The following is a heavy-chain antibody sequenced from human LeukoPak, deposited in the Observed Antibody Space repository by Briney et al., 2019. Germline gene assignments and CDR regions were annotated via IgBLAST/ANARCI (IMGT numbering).Heavy chain of an antibody. D-gene: IGHD6-13*01. CDR2: IYYSGST. J-gene: IGHJ4*02. Sequence: PSETLSLTCTVSGGSISSSSYYWGWIRQPPGKGLEWIGNIYYSGSTNYNPSLKSRVTISVDTSKNQFSLKLSSVTAADTAVYYCARDILATSIAAPYYWGQGTLVTVSS. CDR1: GGSISSSSYY. V-gene: IGHV4-39*07. CDR3: ARDILATSIAAPYY.